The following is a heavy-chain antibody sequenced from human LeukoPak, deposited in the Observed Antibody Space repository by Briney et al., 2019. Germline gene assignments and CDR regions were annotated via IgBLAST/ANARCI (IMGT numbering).Heavy chain of an antibody. J-gene: IGHJ5*02. V-gene: IGHV4-59*01. CDR2: IYYSGST. Sequence: PSETLSLTCTVSGGSISSYYWSWIRQPPGKGLEWIGYIYYSGSTNYNPSLKSRVTISVDTSKNQFSLKLSSVTAADTAVYYCARAAGSGYYYWFDPWGQGTLVTVSS. CDR1: GGSISSYY. D-gene: IGHD3-22*01. CDR3: ARAAGSGYYYWFDP.